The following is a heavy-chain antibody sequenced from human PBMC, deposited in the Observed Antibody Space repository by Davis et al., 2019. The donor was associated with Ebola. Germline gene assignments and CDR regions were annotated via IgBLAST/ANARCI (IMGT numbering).Heavy chain of an antibody. J-gene: IGHJ6*02. CDR1: GGSISSTSYY. Sequence: MPSETLSLTCTVSGGSISSTSYYWAWIRQPPGKGLEWIGYIYYSGSTNYNPSLKSRVTISVDTSKNQFSLKLSSVTAADTAVYYCARPHQRGYSGYGWMDVWGQGTTVTVSS. D-gene: IGHD5-12*01. CDR2: IYYSGST. V-gene: IGHV4-61*05. CDR3: ARPHQRGYSGYGWMDV.